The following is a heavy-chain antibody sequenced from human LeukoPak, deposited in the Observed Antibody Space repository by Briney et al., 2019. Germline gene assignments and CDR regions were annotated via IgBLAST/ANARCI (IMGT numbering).Heavy chain of an antibody. J-gene: IGHJ6*02. V-gene: IGHV1-18*01. Sequence: ASVKVSCKASGYTFTSYGISWVRQAPGQGLGWMGWISAYNGNTNYAQKLQGRVTMTTDTSTSTAYMELRSLRSDDTAVYYCARGPDILTGYPNYYYYGMDVWGQGTTVTVSS. CDR1: GYTFTSYG. CDR2: ISAYNGNT. D-gene: IGHD3-9*01. CDR3: ARGPDILTGYPNYYYYGMDV.